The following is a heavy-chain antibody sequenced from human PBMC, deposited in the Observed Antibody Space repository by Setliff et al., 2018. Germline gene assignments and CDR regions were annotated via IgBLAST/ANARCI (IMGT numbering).Heavy chain of an antibody. Sequence: SETLSLTCTVSGGSIRNYYWSWIRQPPGKGLEWIGYIYYSGNTNYNPSLKSRVTISVDTSRNQFSLKLSSVTAADTAVYFCARGYYNFLSGYYTPYYFDYWGQGTLVTVSS. D-gene: IGHD3-3*01. J-gene: IGHJ4*02. V-gene: IGHV4-59*01. CDR1: GGSIRNYY. CDR2: IYYSGNT. CDR3: ARGYYNFLSGYYTPYYFDY.